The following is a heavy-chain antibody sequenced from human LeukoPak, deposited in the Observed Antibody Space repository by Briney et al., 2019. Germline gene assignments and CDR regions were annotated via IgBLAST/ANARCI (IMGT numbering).Heavy chain of an antibody. D-gene: IGHD3-3*01. CDR3: AKVWGYDFWSGPWFDP. CDR1: GFTFSSYA. J-gene: IGHJ5*02. V-gene: IGHV3-23*01. CDR2: ISGSGGST. Sequence: GGSLRLSCAASGFTFSSYAMSWVRQAPGKGLEWVSAISGSGGSTYYADSVKGRFTISRDNSKNTLYLQMNSLRAEDTAVYYCAKVWGYDFWSGPWFDPWGQGTLVTVSS.